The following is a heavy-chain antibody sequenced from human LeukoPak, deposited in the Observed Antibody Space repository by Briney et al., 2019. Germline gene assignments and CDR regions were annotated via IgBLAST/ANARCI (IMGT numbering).Heavy chain of an antibody. J-gene: IGHJ4*02. CDR1: GGSISSDY. CDR3: ARGLYRYGRSTFDY. V-gene: IGHV4-59*08. D-gene: IGHD2-2*02. Sequence: KSSETLSLTCTVSGGSISSDYWTWVRQPPGKRLEWIGYISYSGSTNYNPSLKSRVTISADTSKNHFSLKLGSVTAADTAVYYCARGLYRYGRSTFDYWGQGTLVTVSS. CDR2: ISYSGST.